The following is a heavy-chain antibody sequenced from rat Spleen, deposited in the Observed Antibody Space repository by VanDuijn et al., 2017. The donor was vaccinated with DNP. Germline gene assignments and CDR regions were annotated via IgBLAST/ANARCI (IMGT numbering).Heavy chain of an antibody. J-gene: IGHJ2*01. V-gene: IGHV3-1*01. CDR2: ISYSGST. CDR3: ARSDVYNGFDY. D-gene: IGHD1-5*01. CDR1: GYSITTNY. Sequence: EVQLQESGPGLVKPSQSLSLTCSVTGYSITTNYWGWIRKFPGNKMEWMGYISYSGSTSYNPSLKSRISITRDTSENQFFLLVKSVTTEDTGTYYCARSDVYNGFDYWGQGVMVTVSS.